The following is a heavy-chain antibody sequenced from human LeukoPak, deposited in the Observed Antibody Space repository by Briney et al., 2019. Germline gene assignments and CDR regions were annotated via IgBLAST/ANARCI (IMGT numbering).Heavy chain of an antibody. CDR2: ISGSGGST. CDR1: GFTFSSYA. Sequence: GGSLRLSCAASGFTFSSYAMSWVRQAPGKGLEWVSAISGSGGSTYYADSVKGRFTISRDNSKNTLYLQMNSLRAEDTAVYYCAKRPYDFWSGYYGVIDYWGQGTLVTVSS. CDR3: AKRPYDFWSGYYGVIDY. D-gene: IGHD3-3*01. J-gene: IGHJ4*02. V-gene: IGHV3-23*01.